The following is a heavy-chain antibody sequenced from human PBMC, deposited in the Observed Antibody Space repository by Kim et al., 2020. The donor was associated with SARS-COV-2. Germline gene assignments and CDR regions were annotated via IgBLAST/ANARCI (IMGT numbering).Heavy chain of an antibody. Sequence: SVKVSCKASGGTFSSYAISWVRQAPGQGLEWMGGIIHIYGRANYAQKFQGRVTITADESTSTAYMELSSLRSEDTAVYYCAREGSGRYYNVDAFDIWGQGTMVTVSS. D-gene: IGHD3-10*01. CDR1: GGTFSSYA. CDR2: IIHIYGRA. J-gene: IGHJ3*02. CDR3: AREGSGRYYNVDAFDI. V-gene: IGHV1-69*13.